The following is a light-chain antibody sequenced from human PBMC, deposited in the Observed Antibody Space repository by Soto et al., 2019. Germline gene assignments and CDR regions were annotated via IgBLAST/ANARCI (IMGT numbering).Light chain of an antibody. Sequence: DIQMTQSPSSLSASVGDRVTISCRARQISSAYLNWYQQKSGTAPRLLISRASSVKSGVAPRFSGSGSGRDLTLTSSSLRPEDIASFFRRRSYTSPPWTFGLGTKVEV. CDR2: RAS. CDR1: QISSAY. J-gene: IGKJ1*01. CDR3: RRSYTSPPWT. V-gene: IGKV1-39*01.